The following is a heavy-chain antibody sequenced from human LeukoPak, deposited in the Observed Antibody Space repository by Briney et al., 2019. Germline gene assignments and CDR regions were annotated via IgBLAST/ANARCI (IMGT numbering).Heavy chain of an antibody. D-gene: IGHD1-26*01. V-gene: IGHV4-61*02. CDR3: ARRPPSGSPVDY. Sequence: SETLSLTCTVSGGSISSGSYYWSWIRQPAGKGLEWIGRIYTSGSTNYNPSLKSRVTISVDTSKNQFSLKLSSVTAADTAVYYCARRPPSGSPVDYWGQGTLVTVSS. CDR2: IYTSGST. CDR1: GGSISSGSYY. J-gene: IGHJ4*02.